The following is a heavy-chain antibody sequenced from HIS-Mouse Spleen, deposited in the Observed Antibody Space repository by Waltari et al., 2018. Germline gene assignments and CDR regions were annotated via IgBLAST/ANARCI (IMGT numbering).Heavy chain of an antibody. D-gene: IGHD6-19*01. J-gene: IGHJ4*02. CDR2: IYYSGST. CDR1: GGSISSSSYY. CDR3: ARYGWVYYFDY. Sequence: QLQLQESGPGLVKPSETLSLTCTVSGGSISSSSYYWGWIRQPPGKGLGWIGSIYYSGSTYSNPSLKSRVTISVDTSKNQFSLKLSSVTAADTAVYYCARYGWVYYFDYWGQGTLVTVSS. V-gene: IGHV4-39*07.